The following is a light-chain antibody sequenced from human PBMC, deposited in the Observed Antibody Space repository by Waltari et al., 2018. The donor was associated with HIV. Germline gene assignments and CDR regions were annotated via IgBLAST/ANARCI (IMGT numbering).Light chain of an antibody. CDR1: TLGNSF. CDR3: QAWDSNTFV. J-gene: IGLJ1*01. CDR2: KDS. V-gene: IGLV3-1*01. Sequence: DLSQPASVSFSPEQTATLTCSGSTLGNSFVCCYRQNAGQSPELIISKDSRRPSGISDRFSGSTSGNKATMTIRGTQSIDAGDYYCQAWDSNTFVFGSGTRVTVL.